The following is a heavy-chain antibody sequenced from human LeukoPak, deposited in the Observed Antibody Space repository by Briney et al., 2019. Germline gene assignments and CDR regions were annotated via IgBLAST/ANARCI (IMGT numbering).Heavy chain of an antibody. CDR3: TTSRGYYYYYMDV. J-gene: IGHJ6*03. V-gene: IGHV3-15*01. CDR2: IKSKTDGGTT. Sequence: GGSLRLSCAASGFTFSNAWMSWVRQAPGKGLEWVGRIKSKTDGGTTDYAAPVKGRFTISRDDSKNTLYLQMNSLKTEDTAVYYCTTSRGYYYYYMDVWGKGTTVTVS. CDR1: GFTFSNAW. D-gene: IGHD3-10*01.